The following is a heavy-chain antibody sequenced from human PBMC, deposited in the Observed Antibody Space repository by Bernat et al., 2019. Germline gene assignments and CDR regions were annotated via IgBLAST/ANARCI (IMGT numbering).Heavy chain of an antibody. CDR2: IYYSGAT. J-gene: IGHJ6*02. V-gene: IGHV4-59*01. Sequence: QVQLQESGPGLVKPSETLSLTCTVSGGSISSYYWSWIRQPPGKGLERIGYIYYSGATNCNPSLKSRVTISIDTSKNQFSLKLSSVTAADSAVYYCARAPKSSSAYYYYGMDVWGQGTSVTVSS. CDR1: GGSISSYY. CDR3: ARAPKSSSAYYYYGMDV. D-gene: IGHD6-19*01.